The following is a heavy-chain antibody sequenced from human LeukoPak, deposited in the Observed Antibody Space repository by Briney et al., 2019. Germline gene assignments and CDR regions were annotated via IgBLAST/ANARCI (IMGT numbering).Heavy chain of an antibody. Sequence: ASVKVSCKASGYTFTGYYMHWVRQAPGQGLVWMGWINPNSGGTNYAQKFQGRVTMTRDTSISTAYMELSRLRSDDTAVYYCARGARAILRFLDWLLFWGQGTLVTVSS. CDR3: ARGARAILRFLDWLLF. V-gene: IGHV1-2*02. CDR1: GYTFTGYY. D-gene: IGHD3-3*01. J-gene: IGHJ4*02. CDR2: INPNSGGT.